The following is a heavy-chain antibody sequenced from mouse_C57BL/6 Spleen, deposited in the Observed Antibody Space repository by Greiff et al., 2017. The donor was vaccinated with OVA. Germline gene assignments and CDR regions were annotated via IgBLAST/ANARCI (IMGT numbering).Heavy chain of an antibody. D-gene: IGHD4-1*01. CDR2: ISDGGSYT. CDR3: AREGLGLLDY. Sequence: DVHLVESGGGLVKPGGSLKLSCAASGFTFSSYAMSWVRQTPEKRLEWVATISDGGSYTYYPDNVKGRFTISRDNAKNNLYLQMSHLKSEDTAMYYCAREGLGLLDYWGQGTTLTVSS. CDR1: GFTFSSYA. J-gene: IGHJ2*01. V-gene: IGHV5-4*01.